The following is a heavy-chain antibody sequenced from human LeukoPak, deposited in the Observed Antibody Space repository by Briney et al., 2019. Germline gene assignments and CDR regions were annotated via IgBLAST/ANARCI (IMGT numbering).Heavy chain of an antibody. CDR3: ARAGYSSGWYPGDY. Sequence: ASVKVSCKASGYTFTGYYMHWVRQAPGQGLEWVGWIHHNSGGTNYAQKFQGRVTMTRNTSISTAYMELSMLRSDDTAVYYCARAGYSSGWYPGDYWGQGTLVTVSS. V-gene: IGHV1-2*02. CDR2: IHHNSGGT. D-gene: IGHD6-19*01. J-gene: IGHJ4*02. CDR1: GYTFTGYY.